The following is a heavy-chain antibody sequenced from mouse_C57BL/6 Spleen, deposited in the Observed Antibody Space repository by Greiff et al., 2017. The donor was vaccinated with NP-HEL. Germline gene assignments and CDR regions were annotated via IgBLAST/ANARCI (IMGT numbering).Heavy chain of an antibody. J-gene: IGHJ2*01. CDR3: ARWNYDYGYFDY. CDR1: GYAFSSSW. Sequence: SGPELVKPGASVKISCKASGYAFSSSWMNWVKQRPGKGLEWIGRIYPGDGDTNYNGKFKGKATLTADKSSSTAYMQLSSLTSEDSAVYFCARWNYDYGYFDYWGQGTTLTVSS. CDR2: IYPGDGDT. V-gene: IGHV1-82*01. D-gene: IGHD2-4*01.